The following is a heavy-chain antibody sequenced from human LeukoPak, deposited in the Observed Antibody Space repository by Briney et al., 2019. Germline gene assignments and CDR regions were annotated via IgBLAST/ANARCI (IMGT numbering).Heavy chain of an antibody. D-gene: IGHD2-21*02. J-gene: IGHJ5*02. CDR1: GYTFTSYG. Sequence: ASVKVSCKASGYTFTSYGIGWVRQAPGQGLEWMGWISAYNGNTNYAQKLQGRVTMTTDTSTSTAYMELRSLRSDDTAVYYCARAYCGGDCAYNWFDPWGQGTLVTVSS. CDR2: ISAYNGNT. V-gene: IGHV1-18*01. CDR3: ARAYCGGDCAYNWFDP.